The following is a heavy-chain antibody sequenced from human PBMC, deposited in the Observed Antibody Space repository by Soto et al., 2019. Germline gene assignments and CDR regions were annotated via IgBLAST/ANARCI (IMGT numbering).Heavy chain of an antibody. CDR2: ISGSGGST. Sequence: GGSLRLSCAASGFTFSSYAMSWVRQAPGKGLEWVSAISGSGGSTYYADSVKGRFTISRDNSKNTLYLQMNSLRAEDTAVYYRAKDLASKTALALDNGGQGTRVTVPS. CDR1: GFTFSSYA. J-gene: IGHJ4*02. D-gene: IGHD2-2*03. V-gene: IGHV3-23*01. CDR3: AKDLASKTALALDN.